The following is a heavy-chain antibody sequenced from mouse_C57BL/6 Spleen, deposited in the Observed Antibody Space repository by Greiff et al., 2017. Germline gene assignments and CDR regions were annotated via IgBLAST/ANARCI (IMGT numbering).Heavy chain of an antibody. CDR2: ISAGGSYT. V-gene: IGHV5-4*03. J-gene: IGHJ4*01. CDR1: GFTFSSYA. D-gene: IGHD1-1*01. CDR3: ARYSYYYGSSVYSMDY. Sequence: EVKVEESGGGLVKPGGSLKLSCAASGFTFSSYAMSWVRQTPEKRLEWVATISAGGSYTYYPDNVKGRFTISRDNAKNNLYLQMSHLKSEDTAMYYCARYSYYYGSSVYSMDYWGQGTSVTVSS.